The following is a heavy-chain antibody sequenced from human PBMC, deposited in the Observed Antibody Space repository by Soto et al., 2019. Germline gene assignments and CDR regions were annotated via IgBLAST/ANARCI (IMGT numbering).Heavy chain of an antibody. CDR3: ARGLGWGGRQYSVCKGRDL. D-gene: IGHD1-26*01. J-gene: IGHJ6*01. CDR1: VGAFGGFY. Sequence: TRSETWFSYVGAFGGFYWIWFRQPPGKGLEWIGDINHSGSTHYNPSLKRRVTISVGTSNNQFSLKLSPVPAADTAVYYWARGLGWGGRQYSVCKGRDLWGLWT. CDR2: INHSGST. V-gene: IGHV4-34*01.